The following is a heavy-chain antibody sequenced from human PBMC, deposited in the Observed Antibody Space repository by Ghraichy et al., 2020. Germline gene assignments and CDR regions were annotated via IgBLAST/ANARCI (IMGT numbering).Heavy chain of an antibody. Sequence: SETLSLTCAVYGGSFSGYYWSWIRQPPGKGLEWIGEINHSGSTNYNPSLKSRVTISVDTSKNQFSLKLSSVTAADTAVYYCARPNYDFWSGLRNWFDPWGQGTLVTVSS. D-gene: IGHD3-3*01. CDR1: GGSFSGYY. CDR3: ARPNYDFWSGLRNWFDP. CDR2: INHSGST. V-gene: IGHV4-34*01. J-gene: IGHJ5*02.